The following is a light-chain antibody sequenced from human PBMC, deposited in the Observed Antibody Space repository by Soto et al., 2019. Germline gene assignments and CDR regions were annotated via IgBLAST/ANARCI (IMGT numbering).Light chain of an antibody. CDR1: TSNIGSDT. CDR2: RNT. V-gene: IGLV1-44*01. Sequence: QSVLTQPPSASGTPGQRVPISCSGSTSNIGSDTVNWYQQLPGTAPKLLIYRNTQRPSGVPDRFSGSKSGASASLAISGLQSEDEADYYCASWDDSLDVVVFGGGTKLTVL. CDR3: ASWDDSLDVVV. J-gene: IGLJ2*01.